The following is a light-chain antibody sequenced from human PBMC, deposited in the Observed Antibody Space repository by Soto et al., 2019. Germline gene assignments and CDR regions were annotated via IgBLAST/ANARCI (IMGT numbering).Light chain of an antibody. V-gene: IGKV1-27*01. CDR3: QDSTGPPWT. Sequence: DIQMNHSPSSLSASVGDRVTITCRASQDISDYLAWYQQKPGQVPKLLISAASTLQSGVPSRFRGSASGTDFTLTITGLQPDDFAPYCCQDSTGPPWTFCEGTKV. CDR1: QDISDY. J-gene: IGKJ1*01. CDR2: AAS.